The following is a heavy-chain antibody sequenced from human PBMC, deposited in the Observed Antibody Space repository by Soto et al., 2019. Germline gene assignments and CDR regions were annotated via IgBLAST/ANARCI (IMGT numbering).Heavy chain of an antibody. V-gene: IGHV3-33*01. CDR2: IWYDGSNK. CDR1: GFTFSSYG. CDR3: ARDRQGYSSGWYGSP. J-gene: IGHJ5*02. D-gene: IGHD6-13*01. Sequence: QVQLVESGGGVVQPGRSLRLSCAASGFTFSSYGMHWVRQAPGKGLEWVAVIWYDGSNKYYADSVKGRFTISRDNSKNTLYLQMNSLRAEDTAVYYCARDRQGYSSGWYGSPWGQGTLVTVSS.